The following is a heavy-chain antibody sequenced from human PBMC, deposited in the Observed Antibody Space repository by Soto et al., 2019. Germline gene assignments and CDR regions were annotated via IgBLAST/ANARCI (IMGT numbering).Heavy chain of an antibody. J-gene: IGHJ4*02. V-gene: IGHV1-69*01. D-gene: IGHD3-16*02. CDR2: IIPLFGTT. Sequence: QVQLVQSGAEVKKPGSSVKVSCKAFGGTFSSYAISWVRQAPGQGLEWMGGIIPLFGTTNYAPKFQGRVAITADDRARTAYMDLSSLKSEDTAVYYCATNNRASYHFDYWGQGTLVTVSS. CDR1: GGTFSSYA. CDR3: ATNNRASYHFDY.